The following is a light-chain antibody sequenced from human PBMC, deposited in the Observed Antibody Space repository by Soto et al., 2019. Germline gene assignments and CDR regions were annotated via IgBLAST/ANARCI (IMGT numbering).Light chain of an antibody. CDR1: QYIHVS. J-gene: IGKJ1*01. CDR2: GAS. CDR3: EQYKRYPWT. Sequence: DIQVTQSPSTLSASVGDRVTLTCRASQYIHVSLAWYQQKPGKDPKLLIYGASTLESGVPSRFSGSGSGTEFTLTISSLQPDDFATYYCEQYKRYPWTFGQGTKVEIK. V-gene: IGKV1-5*01.